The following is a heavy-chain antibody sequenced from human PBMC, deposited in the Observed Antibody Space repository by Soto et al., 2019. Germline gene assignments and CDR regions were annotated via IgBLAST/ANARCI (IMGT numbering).Heavy chain of an antibody. V-gene: IGHV3-33*01. D-gene: IGHD3-9*01. Sequence: PGGSLRLSCAVSGFTFSSYAMHWVRQAPAKGLEWVAIVRFDGTYKYYADSVKGRFTISRDNSKNTLYLQMNSLGAEDTAVYYCARGPTFYDFLKGYMDVWGKGTTVTVTS. CDR3: ARGPTFYDFLKGYMDV. CDR2: VRFDGTYK. J-gene: IGHJ6*03. CDR1: GFTFSSYA.